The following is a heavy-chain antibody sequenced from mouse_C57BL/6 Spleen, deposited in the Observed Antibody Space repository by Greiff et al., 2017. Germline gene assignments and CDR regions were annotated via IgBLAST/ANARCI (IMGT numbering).Heavy chain of an antibody. D-gene: IGHD1-1*01. V-gene: IGHV1-81*01. CDR1: GYTFTSYG. Sequence: VQLQQSGAELARPGASVKLSCKASGYTFTSYGISWVKQRTGQGLEWIGEIYPRSGNTYYNEKFKGKATLTADKSSSTAYMELRSLTSEDSAVYFCAREFITTVVVPFDYWGQGTTLTVSS. CDR3: AREFITTVVVPFDY. J-gene: IGHJ2*01. CDR2: IYPRSGNT.